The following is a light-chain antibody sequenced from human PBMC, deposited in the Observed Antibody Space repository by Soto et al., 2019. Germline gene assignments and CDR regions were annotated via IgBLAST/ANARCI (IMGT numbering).Light chain of an antibody. Sequence: EIVLTQSPATLSLSPGERATLSCRASQGVSSYLAWYQQKPGQAPRLLIYGASTRATGIPARFSGSGSGTEFTLTISSLQSEDFAVYYCQQYGSSPITFGQGTRLEIK. J-gene: IGKJ5*01. CDR3: QQYGSSPIT. V-gene: IGKV3-15*01. CDR2: GAS. CDR1: QGVSSY.